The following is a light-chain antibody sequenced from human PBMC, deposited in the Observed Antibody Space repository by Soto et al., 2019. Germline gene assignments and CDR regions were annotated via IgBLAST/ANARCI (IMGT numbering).Light chain of an antibody. J-gene: IGKJ5*01. CDR3: QQDYNLPFT. Sequence: EIVMTQSPATLSVSPGERATLSCRASQSVSSNLAWYQQKAGQAPRLLISGASTRATGIPARFSGSGSGTDFTLTISSLQAEDFAVYYCQQDYNLPFTFGQGTRLEIK. CDR2: GAS. V-gene: IGKV3D-15*01. CDR1: QSVSSN.